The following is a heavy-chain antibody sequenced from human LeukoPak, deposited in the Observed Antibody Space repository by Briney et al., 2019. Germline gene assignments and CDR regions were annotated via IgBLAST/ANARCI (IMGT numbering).Heavy chain of an antibody. Sequence: GGSLRLSCTASGFTFGDYAMSWVRQAPGKGLEWVGFIRSKAYGGTTEYAASVKGRFTISRDDSKSIAYLQMNSLKTEDTAAYYCTRVGYYDSSLDYWGQGTLVTVSS. D-gene: IGHD3-22*01. V-gene: IGHV3-49*04. J-gene: IGHJ4*02. CDR1: GFTFGDYA. CDR3: TRVGYYDSSLDY. CDR2: IRSKAYGGTT.